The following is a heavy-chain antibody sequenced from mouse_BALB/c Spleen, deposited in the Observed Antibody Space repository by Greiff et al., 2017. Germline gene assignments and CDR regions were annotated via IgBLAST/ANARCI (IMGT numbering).Heavy chain of an antibody. D-gene: IGHD2-2*01. CDR3: ARSYGLRREGYAMDY. Sequence: EVQLQQSGAELVKPGASVKLSCTASGFNIKDTYMHWVKQRPEQGLEWIGRIDPANGNTKYDPKFQGKATITADTSSNTAYLQLSSLTSEDTAVYYCARSYGLRREGYAMDYWGQGTSVTVSS. CDR1: GFNIKDTY. V-gene: IGHV14-3*02. CDR2: IDPANGNT. J-gene: IGHJ4*01.